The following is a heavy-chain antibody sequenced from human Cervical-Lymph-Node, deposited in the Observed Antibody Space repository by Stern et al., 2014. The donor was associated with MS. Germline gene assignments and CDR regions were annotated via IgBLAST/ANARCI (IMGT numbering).Heavy chain of an antibody. D-gene: IGHD6-13*01. V-gene: IGHV1-69*01. CDR3: ALSSETSDRWYSLGYDL. CDR2: IFPVFGTP. CDR1: GGTFSKFL. J-gene: IGHJ5*02. Sequence: VQLVESGAEVKKPGSSVKVSCKASGGTFSKFLSSWVRQAPGQGLEWLGGIFPVFGTPTYAQEFRGRVTITADVSTSTVYMELSSLRSDDTAVYYCALSSETSDRWYSLGYDLWGQGTLVTVSS.